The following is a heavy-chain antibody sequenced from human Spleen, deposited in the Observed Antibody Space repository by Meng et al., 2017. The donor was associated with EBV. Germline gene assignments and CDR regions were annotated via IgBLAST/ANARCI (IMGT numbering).Heavy chain of an antibody. CDR1: GDSISSRNW. Sequence: RRGLVRPSGTPSPLCAVSGDSISSRNWWSWVRPSPGKGLEWIGEIYPGGSTNYNPSLKSRVTISLDKSKNHFSLRLNSVTAADTAMYFCARVDPTSSKLFDPWGQGTLVTVSS. V-gene: IGHV4-4*02. J-gene: IGHJ5*02. CDR2: IYPGGST. CDR3: ARVDPTSSKLFDP. D-gene: IGHD5-12*01.